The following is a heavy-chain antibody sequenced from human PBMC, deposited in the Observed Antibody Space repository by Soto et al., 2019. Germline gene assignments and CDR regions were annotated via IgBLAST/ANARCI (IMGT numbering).Heavy chain of an antibody. V-gene: IGHV4-28*01. D-gene: IGHD1-26*01. CDR3: ARREIQGPIDY. J-gene: IGHJ4*02. CDR1: GYSISSSNW. Sequence: QVQLQESGPGLVKPSDTLSLTCAVSGYSISSSNWWGWIRQPPGKGLEWIGYIYYSGTTYYHPSLKSRVTMSVDTSKIQFSLKLTSVTAVDTAVYYCARREIQGPIDYWGQGTLVTVSS. CDR2: IYYSGTT.